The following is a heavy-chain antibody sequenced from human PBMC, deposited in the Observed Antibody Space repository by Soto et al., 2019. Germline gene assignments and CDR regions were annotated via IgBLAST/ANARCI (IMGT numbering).Heavy chain of an antibody. CDR1: GGSLSSYY. D-gene: IGHD6-25*01. CDR2: VYFSGNT. Sequence: ETLSLTCPVSGGSLSSYYWTWIRQSPGKGLEWIGYVYFSGNTNYNPSLKSRVTISIDTSKNQFSLRLASVTAADTAFYYCGSVRPSGYVLSWGQGTLVTVYS. CDR3: GSVRPSGYVLS. V-gene: IGHV4-59*01. J-gene: IGHJ5*02.